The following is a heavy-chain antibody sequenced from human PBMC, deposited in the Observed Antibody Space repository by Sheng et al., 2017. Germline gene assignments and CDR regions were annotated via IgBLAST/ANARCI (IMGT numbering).Heavy chain of an antibody. Sequence: QVQLQESGPGLVKPSETLSLTCVVSGGSMESYWNWIRQTPGKGLEWIGYIYASGNTDYNPSLESRVTISIDTPENQFSLNLRSVTAADTAVYYCARSFSTSWGYFDYWGQGMLVTGLL. D-gene: IGHD6-13*01. V-gene: IGHV4-59*01. CDR2: IYASGNT. CDR1: GGSMESY. J-gene: IGHJ4*02. CDR3: ARSFSTSWGYFDY.